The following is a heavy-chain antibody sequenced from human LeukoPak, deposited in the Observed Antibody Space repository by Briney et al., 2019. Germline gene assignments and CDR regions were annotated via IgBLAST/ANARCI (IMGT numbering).Heavy chain of an antibody. V-gene: IGHV4-39*01. CDR3: ASQHQNDCPHFDY. D-gene: IGHD1-1*01. Sequence: SETLSLTCTVSGGSISSSSYYWGWIRQPPGKGLEWIGSIYYSGSTYYNPPLKSRVTISVDTSKNQFSLKLSSVTAADTAVYYCASQHQNDCPHFDYWGQGTLVTVSS. J-gene: IGHJ4*02. CDR2: IYYSGST. CDR1: GGSISSSSYY.